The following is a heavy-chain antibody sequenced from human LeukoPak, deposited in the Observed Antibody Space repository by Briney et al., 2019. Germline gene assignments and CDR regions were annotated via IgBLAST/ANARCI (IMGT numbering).Heavy chain of an antibody. V-gene: IGHV4-59*01. J-gene: IGHJ4*02. CDR2: IYYSGST. Sequence: SETLSLTCTVSGGSISSYYWSWIRQPPGKGLEWIGYIYYSGSTNYNPSLKSRVTISVDTSKNQFSLKLSSVTAADTAVYYCARDYSGYDRYDYWGQGTLVTVSS. CDR1: GGSISSYY. D-gene: IGHD5-12*01. CDR3: ARDYSGYDRYDY.